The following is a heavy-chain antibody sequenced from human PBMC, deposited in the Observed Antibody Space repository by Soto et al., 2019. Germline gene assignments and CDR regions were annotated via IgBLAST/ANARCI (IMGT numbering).Heavy chain of an antibody. J-gene: IGHJ4*02. V-gene: IGHV6-1*01. CDR2: TYYRSKWYT. CDR1: GDSVSSNSAT. Sequence: SQTLSLTCAISGDSVSSNSATWNWVRQSPSRGFEWLGRTYYRSKWYTAYAVSVRGRITINPDTSKNQFSLQLNSVTPEDTAVYYCARGPGRLDYWGQGILVTVSS. D-gene: IGHD2-15*01. CDR3: ARGPGRLDY.